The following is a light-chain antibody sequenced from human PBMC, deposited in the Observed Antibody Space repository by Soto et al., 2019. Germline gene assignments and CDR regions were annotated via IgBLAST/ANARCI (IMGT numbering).Light chain of an antibody. CDR1: ISNIGGNT. Sequence: QAVVTQPPSASGTPGQRVTISCSGSISNIGGNTVNWYQQLPGTAPKLLMYTNNQRPSGVPDRFSGSKSGTSASLAISGLQSEDEADYYCAALDDSLNGVVFGGGTQLTVL. J-gene: IGLJ2*01. V-gene: IGLV1-44*01. CDR2: TNN. CDR3: AALDDSLNGVV.